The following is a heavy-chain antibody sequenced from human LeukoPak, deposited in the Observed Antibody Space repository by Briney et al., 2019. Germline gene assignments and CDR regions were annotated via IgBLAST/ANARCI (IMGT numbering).Heavy chain of an antibody. V-gene: IGHV3-23*01. Sequence: PGGSLRLSCAASGFAFRNFWMSWVRQAPGKGLEWVSAISGSGGSTYYADSVKGRFTISRDNSKNTLYLQMNSLRAEDTAVYYCAKSIFGVVTLFDIWGQGTMVTVSS. CDR2: ISGSGGST. D-gene: IGHD3-3*01. J-gene: IGHJ3*02. CDR3: AKSIFGVVTLFDI. CDR1: GFAFRNFW.